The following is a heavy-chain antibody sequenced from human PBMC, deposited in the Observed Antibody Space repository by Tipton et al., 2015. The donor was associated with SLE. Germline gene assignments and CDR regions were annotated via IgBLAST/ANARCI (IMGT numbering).Heavy chain of an antibody. CDR2: IYHSGST. CDR1: GGSISSSNW. D-gene: IGHD6-19*01. V-gene: IGHV4-4*02. Sequence: SLRLSCAVAGGSISSSNWWSWVRQPAGKGLEWLGEIYHSGSTNYNPSLKRRVTISVDKSKNQFSLKLSSVNAADTAVYYCAGDKVAVAETFDYWGQGTLVTVSS. CDR3: AGDKVAVAETFDY. J-gene: IGHJ4*02.